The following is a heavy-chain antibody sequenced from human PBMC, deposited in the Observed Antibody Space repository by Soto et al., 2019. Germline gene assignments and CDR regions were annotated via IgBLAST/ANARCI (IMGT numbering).Heavy chain of an antibody. D-gene: IGHD2-15*01. Sequence: SETLSLTCKVSGGSITSGGYYWSWIRQHPVKGLEWIGFIYYSENTFYNPSLGSRVTISLDTSKNQFSLKLNSVTAADTAVYYCGRVLCSGGSCYSDYWGQGTLVTVSS. J-gene: IGHJ4*02. CDR3: GRVLCSGGSCYSDY. CDR1: GGSITSGGYY. CDR2: IYYSENT. V-gene: IGHV4-30-4*01.